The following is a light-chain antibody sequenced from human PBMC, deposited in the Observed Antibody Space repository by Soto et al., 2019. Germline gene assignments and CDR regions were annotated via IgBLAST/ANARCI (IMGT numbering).Light chain of an antibody. Sequence: DIPMTQAPATLYASVGDRVTITCRASHSISSWLAWYQQKPGKAPKLLIYDASSLESGVPSRFSGSGSGTEFTLTISSLQPDDFATYYCQQYNSYSEAFGQGTKVDI. V-gene: IGKV1-5*01. CDR1: HSISSW. CDR2: DAS. CDR3: QQYNSYSEA. J-gene: IGKJ1*01.